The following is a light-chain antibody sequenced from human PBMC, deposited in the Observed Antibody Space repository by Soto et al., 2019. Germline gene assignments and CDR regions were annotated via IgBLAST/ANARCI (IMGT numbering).Light chain of an antibody. V-gene: IGKV1-39*01. Sequence: DIQVTQSPSSLSASVGDRVTITCRASQRISTYLTWFQQKPGKAPKVLIYVASSLQSGVPSRFSGSGSGTDFTLTISSLQPEDFATYFCQQTYSTPWTFGQGTKVDIK. CDR2: VAS. CDR1: QRISTY. CDR3: QQTYSTPWT. J-gene: IGKJ1*01.